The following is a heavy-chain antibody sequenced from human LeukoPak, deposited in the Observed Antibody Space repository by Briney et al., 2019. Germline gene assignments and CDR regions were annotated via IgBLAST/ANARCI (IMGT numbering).Heavy chain of an antibody. J-gene: IGHJ4*02. CDR2: IFSRSESI. V-gene: IGHV3-21*06. CDR3: ASDFFHSSESRPFDY. D-gene: IGHD3-22*01. CDR1: GFNFGAYT. Sequence: GGSLRLSCAASGFNFGAYTINWVRQAPGKGLEWVSSIFSRSESILYADSVKGRFTISRDNAKNLLYMQMDSLRVEDTAVYYCASDFFHSSESRPFDYWRQGILVTVSS.